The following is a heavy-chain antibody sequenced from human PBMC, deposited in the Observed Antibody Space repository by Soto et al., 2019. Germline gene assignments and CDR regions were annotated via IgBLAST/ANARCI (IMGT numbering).Heavy chain of an antibody. CDR3: ARDSNHLDYDSSW. Sequence: GGSLRLSCAASGFTFSDYYVSWIRQAPGKGLEWVSYISSSSSYTNYADSVKGRFTISRDNAKNSLYLQMNSLRAEDTAVYYCARDSNHLDYDSSWRGQGTLVTVSS. V-gene: IGHV3-11*05. J-gene: IGHJ4*02. CDR2: ISSSSSYT. CDR1: GFTFSDYY. D-gene: IGHD3-22*01.